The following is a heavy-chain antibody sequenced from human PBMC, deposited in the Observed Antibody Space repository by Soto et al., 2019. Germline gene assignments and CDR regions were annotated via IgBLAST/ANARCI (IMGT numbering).Heavy chain of an antibody. V-gene: IGHV4-39*01. J-gene: IGHJ2*01. D-gene: IGHD3-10*01. CDR1: GGSIFSSHNF. CDR2: INHGGTT. Sequence: QLQLQESGPGLVKPSETLSLTCTVSGGSIFSSHNFWCWIRQPPGKGLEWCGSINHGGTTYYTPSLRSRVTISVDTSKSQLSLKLTSVTVADTAIYYCARQIGFGRWYFDVWGRGTLVTVSS. CDR3: ARQIGFGRWYFDV.